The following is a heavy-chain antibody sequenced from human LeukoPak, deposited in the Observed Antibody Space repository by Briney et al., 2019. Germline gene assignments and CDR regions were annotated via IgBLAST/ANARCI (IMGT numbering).Heavy chain of an antibody. CDR1: GGSISNYY. CDR3: ARGTVAWSGYFIDY. J-gene: IGHJ4*02. CDR2: IYYSGST. Sequence: WETLSLTCSVSGGSISNYYWSWIRQPPGKGLEWIGYIYYSGSTKYNPSLMSRLTISLDTSQNQFSLKLSSVTAADTAVYHCARGTVAWSGYFIDYWGQGTLVTVSS. D-gene: IGHD3-3*01. V-gene: IGHV4-59*13.